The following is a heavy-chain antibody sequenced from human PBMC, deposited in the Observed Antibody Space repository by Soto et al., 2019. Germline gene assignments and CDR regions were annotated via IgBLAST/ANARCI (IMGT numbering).Heavy chain of an antibody. V-gene: IGHV3-23*01. CDR1: VFSVTSYA. D-gene: IGHD2-2*01. CDR2: LSGSGIGK. Sequence: GGSLRLPCAASVFSVTSYAMSWLRQAPGKGLEWVSVLSGSGIGKEYADSVKGRFTICRDXSRNTLYLQMTGLRVEDTDVYYCAKDRYCSATSCQDFGSWGQGT. CDR3: AKDRYCSATSCQDFGS. J-gene: IGHJ4*02.